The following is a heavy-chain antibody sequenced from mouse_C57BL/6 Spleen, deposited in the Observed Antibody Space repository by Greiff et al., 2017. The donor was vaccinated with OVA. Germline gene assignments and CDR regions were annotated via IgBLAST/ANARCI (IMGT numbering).Heavy chain of an antibody. V-gene: IGHV1-69*01. D-gene: IGHD3-2*02. CDR1: GYTFTSYW. Sequence: VQLQQPGAELVMPGASVKLSCKASGYTFTSYWMHWVKQRPGQGLEWIGEIDPSDSYTNYNQKFKGKSTLTVDKSSSTAYMQLSSLTSEDSAVDYCARGGQLRLDYWGQGTTLTVAS. CDR2: IDPSDSYT. J-gene: IGHJ2*01. CDR3: ARGGQLRLDY.